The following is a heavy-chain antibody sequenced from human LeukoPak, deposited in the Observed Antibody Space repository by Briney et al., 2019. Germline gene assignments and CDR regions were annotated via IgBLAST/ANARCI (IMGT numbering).Heavy chain of an antibody. V-gene: IGHV1-69*04. CDR3: ARAKSGTHDAFDI. Sequence: GSSVKVSCKAPGDTFSSYAISWVRQVPGQGLEWMGRIIPMRGLANNAQKFQGRVTITADKSTSTAYMELSSLRSEDTAVYYCARAKSGTHDAFDIWGQGTMVTVSS. D-gene: IGHD3-10*01. J-gene: IGHJ3*02. CDR1: GDTFSSYA. CDR2: IIPMRGLA.